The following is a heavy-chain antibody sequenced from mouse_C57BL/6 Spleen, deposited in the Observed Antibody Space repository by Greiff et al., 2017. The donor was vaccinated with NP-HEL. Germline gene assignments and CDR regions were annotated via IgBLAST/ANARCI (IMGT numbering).Heavy chain of an antibody. Sequence: VQLVESGAELVKPGASVKISCKASGYAFSSYWMNWVKQRPGKGLEWIGQIYPGDGDTNYNGKFKGKATLTADKSSNTAYMQLHSLTTEDTAAYFCARSYDGSSYGYWGQGTTLTVSS. D-gene: IGHD1-1*01. CDR2: IYPGDGDT. CDR1: GYAFSSYW. J-gene: IGHJ2*01. CDR3: ARSYDGSSYGY. V-gene: IGHV1-80*01.